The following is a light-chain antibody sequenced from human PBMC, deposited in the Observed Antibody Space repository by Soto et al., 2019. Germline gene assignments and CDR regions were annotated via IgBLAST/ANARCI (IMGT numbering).Light chain of an antibody. Sequence: DIPMTPSPSSLSPSVGDRVTITCLASRSISDWLAWYQQKPGKAPELLIFDASNLKSGVSSRFSGSGSGTEFTLTISRLQPDDVATYYCLQYSSHSWTFGQGTKVDIK. CDR1: RSISDW. CDR3: LQYSSHSWT. V-gene: IGKV1-5*01. J-gene: IGKJ1*01. CDR2: DAS.